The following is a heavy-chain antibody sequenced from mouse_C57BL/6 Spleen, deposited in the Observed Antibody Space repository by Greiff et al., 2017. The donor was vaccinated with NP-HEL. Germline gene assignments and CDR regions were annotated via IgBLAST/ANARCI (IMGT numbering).Heavy chain of an antibody. V-gene: IGHV1-39*01. CDR3: ARSYGSSYDWFAY. CDR1: GYSFTDYN. Sequence: EVKLQQSGPDLLPPGASVKISCKASGYSFTDYNMNWVKQSHGKSLEWIGVINPNYGTTSYNQKFKGKATLPVDQSSSTAYMQLNSLTSEDSAVYYCARSYGSSYDWFAYWGQGTLVTVSA. J-gene: IGHJ3*01. CDR2: INPNYGTT. D-gene: IGHD1-1*01.